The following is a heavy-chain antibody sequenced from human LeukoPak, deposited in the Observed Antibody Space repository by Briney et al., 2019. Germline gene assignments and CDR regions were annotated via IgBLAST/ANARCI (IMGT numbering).Heavy chain of an antibody. J-gene: IGHJ5*02. D-gene: IGHD4-17*01. CDR1: GGTFSSYA. CDR3: ARARPDYGDYVELDWFDP. V-gene: IGHV1-69*04. Sequence: VASVKVSCKASGGTFSSYAISWVRQAPGQGLEWMGRIIPILGIANYAQKFQGRVTITADKSTSTAYMELSSLRSEDTAVYYCARARPDYGDYVELDWFDPWGQGTLVTVSS. CDR2: IIPILGIA.